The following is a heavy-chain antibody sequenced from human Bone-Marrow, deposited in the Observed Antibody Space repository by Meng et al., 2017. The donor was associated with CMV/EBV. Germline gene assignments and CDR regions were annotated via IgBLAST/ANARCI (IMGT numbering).Heavy chain of an antibody. CDR2: IVVSSGNR. J-gene: IGHJ4*02. CDR3: ARDLLHYYDSSGYSLYFDY. V-gene: IGHV1-58*01. Sequence: SVKVSCKASGFQFTRSAVQWVRQARGQRLEWVGWIVVSSGNRNYAQKFQERVTITRDMSTSTAYMELSSLRSEDTAVYYCARDLLHYYDSSGYSLYFDYWGQGTLVTVSS. CDR1: GFQFTRSA. D-gene: IGHD3-22*01.